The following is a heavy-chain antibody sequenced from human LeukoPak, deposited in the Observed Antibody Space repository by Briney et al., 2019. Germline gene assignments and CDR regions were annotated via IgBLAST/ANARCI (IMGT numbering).Heavy chain of an antibody. D-gene: IGHD3-10*01. CDR2: VFYSGRT. CDR1: GDSISSRSYY. Sequence: PSETLSLTCTVSGDSISSRSYYWGWIRQPPGKGLEWIVSVFYSGRTYYKTSLKSRVTISVDTSKNQFSLNLSSVTAADTAVYYCARVGRFRQIGYWGQGTLVTVSS. J-gene: IGHJ4*02. V-gene: IGHV4-39*07. CDR3: ARVGRFRQIGY.